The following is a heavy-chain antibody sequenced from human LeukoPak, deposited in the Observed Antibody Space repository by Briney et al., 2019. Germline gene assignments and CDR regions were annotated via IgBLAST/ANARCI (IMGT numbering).Heavy chain of an antibody. D-gene: IGHD3-10*01. J-gene: IGHJ6*02. CDR1: GYTFTSYD. V-gene: IGHV1-8*01. CDR2: MSPNSGNT. Sequence: GASVKVSCKASGYTFTSYDINWVRQATGQGLEWMGWMSPNSGNTGYAQKFQGRVTMTRNTSINTAYMELSSLRSEDTAVYYCASLLLWFGETMDVWGQGTTVTVSS. CDR3: ASLLLWFGETMDV.